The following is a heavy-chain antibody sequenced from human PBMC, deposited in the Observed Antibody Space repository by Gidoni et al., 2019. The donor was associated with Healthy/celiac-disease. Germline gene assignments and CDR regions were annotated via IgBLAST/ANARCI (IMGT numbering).Heavy chain of an antibody. CDR3: ANDIWSRHVWGY. Sequence: EVQLVESGGGLGQPGGSLRLPWSCPGFHFSSHALSWVRAAPGKGLEWVSAISGSGGSTYYADSVKGRFTISRDNSKNTLYLQMNSLRAEDTAVYYCANDIWSRHVWGYWGQGTLVTVSS. D-gene: IGHD3-16*01. V-gene: IGHV3-23*04. J-gene: IGHJ4*02. CDR2: ISGSGGST. CDR1: GFHFSSHA.